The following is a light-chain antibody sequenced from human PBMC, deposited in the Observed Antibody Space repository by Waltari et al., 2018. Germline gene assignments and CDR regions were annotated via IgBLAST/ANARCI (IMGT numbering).Light chain of an antibody. CDR2: DDG. J-gene: IGLJ1*01. CDR1: NIGSKN. CDR3: QVWDSGSDHYV. V-gene: IGLV3-21*02. Sequence: SYVLTQPPSVSVAPGQTARISCDGNNIGSKNVHWYQQKPGQPPVLVVYDDGHRPSGIPERFSGSNSGNTATLTISRVDAGDEADYYCQVWDSGSDHYVFGTVTKVTVL.